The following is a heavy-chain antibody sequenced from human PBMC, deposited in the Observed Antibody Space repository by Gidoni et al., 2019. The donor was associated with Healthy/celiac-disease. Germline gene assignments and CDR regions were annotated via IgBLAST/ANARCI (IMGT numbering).Heavy chain of an antibody. D-gene: IGHD5-12*01. J-gene: IGHJ4*02. CDR2: IKSKTDGETT. CDR3: TTDLVYSGYDLRRDY. V-gene: IGHV3-15*01. CDR1: GLTSSNAW. Sequence: EVQLVETGGGLVKPGGPLRLSCAASGLTSSNAWMSWVRQAPGKGLEWVGRIKSKTDGETTDYAAPVKGRFTISRDDSKNTLYLQMNSLKTEDTAVYYCTTDLVYSGYDLRRDYWGQGTLVTVSS.